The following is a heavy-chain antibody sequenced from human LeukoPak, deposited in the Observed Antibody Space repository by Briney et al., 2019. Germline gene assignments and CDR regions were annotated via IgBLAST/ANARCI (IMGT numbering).Heavy chain of an antibody. CDR2: IYHSGST. Sequence: PSETLSLTCTVSGDSISSYYWTWIRQAPGKGLEWIGYIYHSGSTYYNPSLKSRVTMSVDKSKNQFSLKLSSVTAADTAVYYCASSRMHFDYWGQGTLVTVSS. J-gene: IGHJ4*02. CDR1: GDSISSYY. CDR3: ASSRMHFDY. V-gene: IGHV4-59*04.